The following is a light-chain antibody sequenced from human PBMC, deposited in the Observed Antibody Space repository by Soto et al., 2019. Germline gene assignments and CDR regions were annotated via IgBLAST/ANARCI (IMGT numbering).Light chain of an antibody. V-gene: IGKV1-5*01. CDR1: QSITYW. J-gene: IGKJ2*01. Sequence: DIQMTQSPSSLSASVGDRVTITGRASQSITYWLAWYQQKPGRAPKLLIYDVFNLQSGVPSRFSGSGSGTEFTLTISSLQPDDSATYYCQQYHSFSFTFGQGTKLEIK. CDR3: QQYHSFSFT. CDR2: DVF.